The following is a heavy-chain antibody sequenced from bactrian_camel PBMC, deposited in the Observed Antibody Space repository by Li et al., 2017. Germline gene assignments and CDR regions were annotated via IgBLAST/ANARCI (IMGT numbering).Heavy chain of an antibody. CDR3: ATQRYGGRWASYNY. V-gene: IGHV3S40*01. J-gene: IGHJ4*01. Sequence: QLVESGGGLVQPGGSLRLSCAGSGFTFSSYDMNWVRQAPGKGLEWVSSINSGGGSTYYADSMKGRFTISRDNATNTVYLQMNSLKPEDTALYYCATQRYGGRWASYNYWGQGTQVTVS. CDR1: GFTFSSYD. CDR2: INSGGGST. D-gene: IGHD6*01.